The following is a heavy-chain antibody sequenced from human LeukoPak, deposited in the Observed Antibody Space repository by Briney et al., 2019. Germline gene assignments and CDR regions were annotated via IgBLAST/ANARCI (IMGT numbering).Heavy chain of an antibody. Sequence: PGGSLRLSCAASGFKFGDHGMSWVRPAPGKGLEWVSGINWDGGSTGYVDSVKGRFTISRDNAKNSLYLQMNNLRAEDTALYYCARRLSEPPSRWYYFDQWGQGTRVTVSS. CDR1: GFKFGDHG. CDR2: INWDGGST. D-gene: IGHD6-19*01. J-gene: IGHJ4*02. V-gene: IGHV3-20*04. CDR3: ARRLSEPPSRWYYFDQ.